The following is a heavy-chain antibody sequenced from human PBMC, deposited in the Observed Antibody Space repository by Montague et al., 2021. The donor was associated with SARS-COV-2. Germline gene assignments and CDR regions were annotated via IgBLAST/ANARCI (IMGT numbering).Heavy chain of an antibody. Sequence: PALVKPTQTLTLTCTFSGFSLSTSGMCVSWIRQPPGKALEWLARIDWDDDKYYSTSLKTRLTISKDTSKNQVVLTMTNVDPADTATYYCAREIAAAPDYWGQGTLVTVSS. CDR2: IDWDDDK. CDR1: GFSLSTSGMC. J-gene: IGHJ4*02. V-gene: IGHV2-70*11. CDR3: AREIAAAPDY. D-gene: IGHD6-13*01.